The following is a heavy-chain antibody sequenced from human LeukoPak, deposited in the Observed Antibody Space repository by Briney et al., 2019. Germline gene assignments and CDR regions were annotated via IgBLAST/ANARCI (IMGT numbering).Heavy chain of an antibody. Sequence: GGTLRLSCAASGFTFSGSVMHWVRQASGKGLEWVGRIRSKANNYATAYVASVKGRFTISRDDSKNTAFLQMNSLKTEDTAVYYCTSNYCSGGSCYLYWGQGTLVTVSS. CDR3: TSNYCSGGSCYLY. D-gene: IGHD2-15*01. V-gene: IGHV3-73*01. CDR2: IRSKANNYAT. CDR1: GFTFSGSV. J-gene: IGHJ4*02.